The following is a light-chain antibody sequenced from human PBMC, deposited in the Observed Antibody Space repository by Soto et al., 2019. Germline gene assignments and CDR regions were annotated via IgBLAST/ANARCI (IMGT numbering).Light chain of an antibody. CDR3: SSYTSSSIV. Sequence: QSVLTQPASVSGSPGQSITISCTGTSSDVGGYNYVSWYQQHPGKAPKLMIYDVSNRPSGVSNRFSGSKSGNTASLTISGLQAEVEADYYCSSYTSSSIVFGGGTKLNVL. CDR1: SSDVGGYNY. V-gene: IGLV2-14*01. J-gene: IGLJ2*01. CDR2: DVS.